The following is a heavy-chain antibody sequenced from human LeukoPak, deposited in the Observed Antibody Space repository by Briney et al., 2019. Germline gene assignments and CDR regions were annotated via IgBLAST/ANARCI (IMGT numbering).Heavy chain of an antibody. D-gene: IGHD4-17*01. V-gene: IGHV3-66*01. CDR2: IYSGGST. CDR1: GFTVSSNY. CDR3: VRVRGDYAYYFDY. J-gene: IGHJ4*02. Sequence: GSLRLSCAASGFTVSSNYMSWVRPAPGKGLEWVSVIYSGGSTYYADSVKGRFTISRDNSKNTLYLQMNSLRAEDTAVYYCVRVRGDYAYYFDYWGQGTLVTVSS.